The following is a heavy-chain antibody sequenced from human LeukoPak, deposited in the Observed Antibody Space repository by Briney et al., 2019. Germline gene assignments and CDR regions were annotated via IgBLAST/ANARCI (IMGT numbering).Heavy chain of an antibody. V-gene: IGHV3-74*01. Sequence: GGSLRLSCAASGFTFGSYWMHWVRQAPGKGLVWVSRINSDGSSTSYADSVKGRFTISRDNAKNSLYLQMNSLRAEDTALYYCAKDLWGFVEVAAILDYWGQGTLVTVSS. CDR2: INSDGSST. D-gene: IGHD2-15*01. CDR1: GFTFGSYW. J-gene: IGHJ4*02. CDR3: AKDLWGFVEVAAILDY.